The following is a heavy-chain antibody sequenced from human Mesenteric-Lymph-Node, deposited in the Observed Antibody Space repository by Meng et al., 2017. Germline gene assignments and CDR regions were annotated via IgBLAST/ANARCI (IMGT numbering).Heavy chain of an antibody. CDR3: AKDRGLMVYAMDAFDI. CDR1: GFTFSSYS. V-gene: IGHV3-21*04. J-gene: IGHJ3*02. Sequence: GESLKISCAASGFTFSSYSMNWVRQAPGKGLEWVSSISSSSSYIYYADSVKGRFTISRDNAKNSLYLQMNSLRAEDTALYYCAKDRGLMVYAMDAFDIWGQGTMVTVSS. D-gene: IGHD2-8*01. CDR2: ISSSSSYI.